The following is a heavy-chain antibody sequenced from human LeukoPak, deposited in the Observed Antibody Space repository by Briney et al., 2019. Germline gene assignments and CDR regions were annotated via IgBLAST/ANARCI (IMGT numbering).Heavy chain of an antibody. CDR3: ARGPVRGVIIYPLDY. V-gene: IGHV1-18*01. CDR1: GYTFRNYG. J-gene: IGHJ4*02. Sequence: ASVKVSCKGSGYTFRNYGVTWVRQAPGQGLEWMGWISGYNGNTNYAQNVKGRVTMTTDASTSTAYMDLRSLRSDDTAVYYCARGPVRGVIIYPLDYWGQGTLVTVSS. D-gene: IGHD3-10*01. CDR2: ISGYNGNT.